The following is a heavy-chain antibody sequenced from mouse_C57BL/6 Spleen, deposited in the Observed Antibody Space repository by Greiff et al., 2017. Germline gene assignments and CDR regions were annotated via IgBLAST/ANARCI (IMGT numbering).Heavy chain of an antibody. D-gene: IGHD2-4*01. CDR1: GYAFSSSW. CDR3: ARGNDLDYAMDY. J-gene: IGHJ4*01. V-gene: IGHV1-82*01. Sequence: VQLQESGPELVKPGASVKISRKASGYAFSSSWMNWVKQRPGKGLEWIGRIYPGDGDTNYNGKFKGKATLTADKSSSTAYMQLSSLTSEDSAVYFCARGNDLDYAMDYWGQGTSVTVSS. CDR2: IYPGDGDT.